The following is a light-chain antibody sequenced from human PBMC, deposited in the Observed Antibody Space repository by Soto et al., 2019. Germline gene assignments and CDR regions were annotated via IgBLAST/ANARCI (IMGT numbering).Light chain of an antibody. J-gene: IGKJ4*01. V-gene: IGKV2-28*01. CDR2: LGS. CDR3: MQALQSPLT. Sequence: EIVMTRSPLSLPVSLGEPASISCRSSQSLLYSNGYNYVDWYLQRPGQSPQLLIYLGSIRASGVPDRFSGSGSGTEFRLKISRVEAEDVGVYFCMQALQSPLTFGGGTKVDIK. CDR1: QSLLYSNGYNY.